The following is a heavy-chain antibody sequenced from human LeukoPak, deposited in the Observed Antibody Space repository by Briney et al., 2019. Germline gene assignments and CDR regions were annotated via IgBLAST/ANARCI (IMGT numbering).Heavy chain of an antibody. D-gene: IGHD3-10*01. CDR3: ARRDHSITMVRGVTYYYYNGMDV. CDR2: ISSYNGCHI. J-gene: IGHJ6*02. Sequence: RSLRLSCAASGFTVCSYAMSWLRKAPCPWRDLISSISSYNGCHILYVDSVKGRFTISRDNAKNSLYLQMNSLRAEDTAVYYCARRDHSITMVRGVTYYYYNGMDVWGQGTTVTVSS. V-gene: IGHV3-21*01. CDR1: GFTVCSYA.